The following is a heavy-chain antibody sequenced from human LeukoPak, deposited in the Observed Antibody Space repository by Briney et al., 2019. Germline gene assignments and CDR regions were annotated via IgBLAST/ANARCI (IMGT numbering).Heavy chain of an antibody. J-gene: IGHJ4*02. CDR3: ARRAQVVPAARIDY. V-gene: IGHV4-34*01. Sequence: SETLSLTCAVYGGSFSGYYWSWIRQPPGKGLEWIGEINHSGSTNYNPFLKSRVTISVDTSKNQFSLKLSSVTAADTAVYYCARRAQVVPAARIDYWGQGTLVTVSS. CDR1: GGSFSGYY. CDR2: INHSGST. D-gene: IGHD2-2*01.